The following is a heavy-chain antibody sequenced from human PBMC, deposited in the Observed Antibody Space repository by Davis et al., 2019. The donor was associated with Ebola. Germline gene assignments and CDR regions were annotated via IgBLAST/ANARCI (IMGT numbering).Heavy chain of an antibody. CDR2: VRSHGSDD. J-gene: IGHJ3*02. CDR1: GFTFSSYG. V-gene: IGHV3-30*02. Sequence: GESLKISCAASGFTFSSYGMHWVRQAPGRGLEWVAFVRSHGSDDHYADSVKGRFTISRDNSKNTLYLQMNSLRPEDTAVYYCACTIFDAFDIWGQGTMVTVSS. D-gene: IGHD3-3*01. CDR3: ACTIFDAFDI.